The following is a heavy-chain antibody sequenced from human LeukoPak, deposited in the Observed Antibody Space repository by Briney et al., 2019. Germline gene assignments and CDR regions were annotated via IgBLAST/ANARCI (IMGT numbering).Heavy chain of an antibody. CDR2: IKQDGSQK. J-gene: IGHJ4*02. CDR3: AGGGGWLIDS. Sequence: GGSLRVSCAASGLSLKYWMNWVRQAPGKGLEWVAIIKQDGSQKFYADSVKGRFSISRDNTQNLVYLQMDSLRGEDSAVYYCAGGGGWLIDSWGQGTLVTVSS. CDR1: GLSLKYW. D-gene: IGHD3-9*01. V-gene: IGHV3-7*01.